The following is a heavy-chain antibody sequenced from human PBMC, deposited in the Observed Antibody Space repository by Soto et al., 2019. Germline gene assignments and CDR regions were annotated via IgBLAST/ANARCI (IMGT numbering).Heavy chain of an antibody. V-gene: IGHV1-69*13. CDR3: ARETGTTSSYYYGMDV. Sequence: WASVKVSCKASGGTFSSYATSWVRQAPGQGLEWMGGIIPIFGTANYAQKFQGRVTITADESTSTAYMELSSLRSEDTAVYYCARETGTTSSYYYGMDVWGQGTTVTVSS. CDR2: IIPIFGTA. D-gene: IGHD1-7*01. J-gene: IGHJ6*02. CDR1: GGTFSSYA.